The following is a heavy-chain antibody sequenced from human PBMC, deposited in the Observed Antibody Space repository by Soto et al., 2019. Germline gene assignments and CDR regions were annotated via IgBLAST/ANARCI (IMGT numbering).Heavy chain of an antibody. CDR2: IKEDGSQK. D-gene: IGHD3-16*01. CDR1: GFTFSDSW. V-gene: IGHV3-7*01. Sequence: EVQLLESGGGLVQPGGSLRLSCAASGFTFSDSWMDWVRQAPGKGPEWVANIKEDGSQKNYVDSVKGRFTISRDNAKNSLYLQMNSLRAEDTAVYYCASLGRHGWGQGTTVTVSS. J-gene: IGHJ6*02. CDR3: ASLGRHG.